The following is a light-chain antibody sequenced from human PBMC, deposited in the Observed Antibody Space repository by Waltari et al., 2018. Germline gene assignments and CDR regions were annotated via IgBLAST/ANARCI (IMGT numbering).Light chain of an antibody. CDR2: MAS. CDR1: QSVGTW. J-gene: IGKJ2*01. CDR3: QQYSSFAT. V-gene: IGKV1-5*03. Sequence: DIQMTQSPSTLSASVGDRVTITCRASQSVGTWLAWDQQKTGKAPKLLIYMASRVERGVPSRFRGDGSGTECNLTISSVKPADFATCSCQQYSSFATFGQGTKV.